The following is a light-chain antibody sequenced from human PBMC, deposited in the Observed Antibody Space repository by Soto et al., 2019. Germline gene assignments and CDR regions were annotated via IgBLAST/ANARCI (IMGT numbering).Light chain of an antibody. V-gene: IGKV2-28*01. CDR2: LGS. J-gene: IGKJ5*01. Sequence: FMLTQPHSVSESPGKTVTISCTRSSGSIGNNYLDWYLQKPGQSPQVLIYLGSIRASGVPDRFSGSGSGTDFTLKISRVEAEDVGVYYCMQALQTPITFGQGTRLEIK. CDR1: SGSIGNNY. CDR3: MQALQTPIT.